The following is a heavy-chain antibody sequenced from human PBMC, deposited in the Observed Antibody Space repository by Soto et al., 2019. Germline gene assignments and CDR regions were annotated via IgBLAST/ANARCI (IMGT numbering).Heavy chain of an antibody. V-gene: IGHV1-18*01. CDR2: ISAYNGNT. Sequence: ASVKVSCKASGYTFTSYGISWVRQAPGQGLEWMGWISAYNGNTNYAQKLQGRVTMTTDTSTSTAYMELRSLRSDDTAVYYCARAIPRIPPPDWVWGITGTENWFDPWGQGTLVTVSS. J-gene: IGHJ5*02. CDR1: GYTFTSYG. CDR3: ARAIPRIPPPDWVWGITGTENWFDP. D-gene: IGHD1-7*01.